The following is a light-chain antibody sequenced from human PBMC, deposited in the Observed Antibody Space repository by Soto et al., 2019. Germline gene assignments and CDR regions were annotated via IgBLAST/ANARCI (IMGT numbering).Light chain of an antibody. Sequence: IPMTQSPSSLSASVGDTVTITCRASQPLDRYLNWFQHKSGQAPKLLMNAASTLRSGVPSRFSASGSGTDFTLTISSLQPEDYATYYCQQSYNAPFNFGPGTKVDIK. V-gene: IGKV1-39*01. CDR3: QQSYNAPFN. CDR1: QPLDRY. J-gene: IGKJ3*01. CDR2: AAS.